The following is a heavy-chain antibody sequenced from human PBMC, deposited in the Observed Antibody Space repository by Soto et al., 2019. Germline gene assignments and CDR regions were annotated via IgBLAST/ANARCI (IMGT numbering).Heavy chain of an antibody. CDR2: IIPIFGTA. D-gene: IGHD3-3*01. CDR3: AREPSYDFWSRPDGMDV. CDR1: GGTFSSYA. Sequence: SVKVSCKASGGTFSSYAISWVRQAPGQGLEWMGGIIPIFGTANYAQKFQGRVTITADESTSTAYMELSSLRSEDTAVYYCAREPSYDFWSRPDGMDVWGQGTTVTVSS. V-gene: IGHV1-69*13. J-gene: IGHJ6*02.